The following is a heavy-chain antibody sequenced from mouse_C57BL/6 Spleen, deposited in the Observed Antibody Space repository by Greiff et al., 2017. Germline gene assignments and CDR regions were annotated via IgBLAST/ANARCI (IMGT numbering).Heavy chain of an antibody. V-gene: IGHV5-17*01. D-gene: IGHD2-4*01. Sequence: DVMLVESGGGLVKPGGSLKLSCAASGFTFSDYGMHWVRQAPEKGLEWVAYISSGSSTIYYADTVKGRFTISRDNAKNTLFLQTTSLRSEDTAMYYCARPWDYDEYFDVWGTGTTVTVSS. CDR2: ISSGSSTI. CDR3: ARPWDYDEYFDV. J-gene: IGHJ1*03. CDR1: GFTFSDYG.